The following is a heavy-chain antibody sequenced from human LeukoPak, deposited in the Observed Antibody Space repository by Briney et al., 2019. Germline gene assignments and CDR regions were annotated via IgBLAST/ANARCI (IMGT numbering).Heavy chain of an antibody. Sequence: GGSLRLSCAASGFTFSSYWVTWVRQAPGKGREGVGKIKKGGAVKYNEDSVKGRFTISRDNAKNSLYLQMNSLRAEDTAVYYCARETYYKMDVWGQGTTVTVSS. V-gene: IGHV3-7*01. D-gene: IGHD2-21*01. CDR3: ARETYYKMDV. CDR1: GFTFSSYW. J-gene: IGHJ6*02. CDR2: IKKGGAVK.